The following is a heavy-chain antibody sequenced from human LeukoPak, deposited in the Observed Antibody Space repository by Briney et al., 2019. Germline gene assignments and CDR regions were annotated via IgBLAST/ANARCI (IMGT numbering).Heavy chain of an antibody. D-gene: IGHD6-13*01. CDR1: GDSISSGGFY. V-gene: IGHV4-31*03. CDR2: IYYTGST. CDR3: ARGSSSYYNWFDP. J-gene: IGHJ5*02. Sequence: PSETLSLTCIVSGDSISSGGFYWGWIRQHPGKGLEWIEHIYYTGSTYYNPSLESRLTMSVDTSKNQLSLRLRSVTAADTAVYYCARGSSSYYNWFDPWGREPWSPSPQ.